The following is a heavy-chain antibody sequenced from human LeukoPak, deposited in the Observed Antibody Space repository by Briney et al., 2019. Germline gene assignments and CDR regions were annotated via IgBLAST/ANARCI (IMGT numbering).Heavy chain of an antibody. J-gene: IGHJ4*02. CDR2: ISWNSGSI. D-gene: IGHD2-2*01. CDR3: AKDSGFVVVPAAFDY. V-gene: IGHV3-9*01. CDR1: GFTFSSYW. Sequence: GGSLRLSCAASGFTFSSYWMHWVRQAPGKGLEWVSGISWNSGSIGYADSVKGRFTISRDNAKNSLYLQMNSLRAEDTALYYCAKDSGFVVVPAAFDYWGQGTLVTVSS.